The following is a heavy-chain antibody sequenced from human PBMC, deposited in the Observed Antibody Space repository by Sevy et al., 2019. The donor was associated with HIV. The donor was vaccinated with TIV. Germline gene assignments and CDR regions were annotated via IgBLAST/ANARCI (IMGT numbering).Heavy chain of an antibody. D-gene: IGHD5-12*01. Sequence: SETLSLTCTVFGGSISAYYWSWFRQPPGEGLEYIGYIYYTGSTNYNPSLKSRVTISVDTSKNQFSLRLTSVTAADTATYYCARAPPVRSGDDSLNWFDPWGQGALVTVSS. CDR1: GGSISAYY. V-gene: IGHV4-59*01. CDR3: ARAPPVRSGDDSLNWFDP. J-gene: IGHJ5*02. CDR2: IYYTGST.